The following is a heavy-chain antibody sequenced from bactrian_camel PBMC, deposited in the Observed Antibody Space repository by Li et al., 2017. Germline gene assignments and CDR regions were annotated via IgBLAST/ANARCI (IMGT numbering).Heavy chain of an antibody. V-gene: IGHV3S53*01. J-gene: IGHJ4*01. CDR2: IAADGSI. CDR1: GYTFSSGC. CDR3: AAQKGGGAYCSGGFWQGLNY. Sequence: VQLVESGGGSVQAGGSLRLSCAASGYTFSSGCVVWFRQGAGLKREGVAAIAADGSISYADSVKGRFTISKDSAKNTLYLQMNNLQPEDTAMYICAAQKGGGAYCSGGFWQGLNYWGQGTQVTVS. D-gene: IGHD1*01.